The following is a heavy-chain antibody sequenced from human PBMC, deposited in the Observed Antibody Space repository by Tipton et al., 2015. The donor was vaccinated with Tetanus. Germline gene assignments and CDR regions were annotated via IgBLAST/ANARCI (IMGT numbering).Heavy chain of an antibody. V-gene: IGHV4-30-4*01. J-gene: IGHJ4*02. Sequence: TLSLNCTVSGASFSSGDYYWSWIRKPPGKDLEWIGYIYQTGTTYYNPSLKGRVTISMDRSNTQFSLRLDSLTAADTAVYYCARAAGFLGLTHDFWGRGTLVTVSS. CDR1: GASFSSGDYY. CDR2: IYQTGTT. CDR3: ARAAGFLGLTHDF. D-gene: IGHD2/OR15-2a*01.